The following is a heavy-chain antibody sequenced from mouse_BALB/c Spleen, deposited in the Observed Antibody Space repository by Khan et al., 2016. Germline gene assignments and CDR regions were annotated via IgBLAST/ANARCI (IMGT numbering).Heavy chain of an antibody. Sequence: QVQLQQSGAELAKPGASVKMSCKASGYTFTSYWMHWVKQRPGQGLEWIGYINPSTGYTEYNQKFKDKATLTADKSSSTAYLQLSSLTSEDSAVYYCARRSPYYGNYGGAMDYWGQGTSVTVSS. CDR2: INPSTGYT. CDR1: GYTFTSYW. D-gene: IGHD2-10*01. CDR3: ARRSPYYGNYGGAMDY. J-gene: IGHJ4*01. V-gene: IGHV1-7*01.